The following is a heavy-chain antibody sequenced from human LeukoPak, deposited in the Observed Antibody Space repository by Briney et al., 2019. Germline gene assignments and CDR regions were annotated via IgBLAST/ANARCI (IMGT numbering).Heavy chain of an antibody. CDR2: INHSGST. V-gene: IGHV4-34*01. D-gene: IGHD5-18*01. CDR3: ARARGYSYGHLPFRY. J-gene: IGHJ4*02. CDR1: GGSFRGYY. Sequence: SETLSLTCAVYGGSFRGYYWSWLRQPPGKGLEWIGEINHSGSTNYNPSLKSRVTISVDTSKNQFSLKLSSVTAADTAVYYCARARGYSYGHLPFRYWGQGTLVTVSS.